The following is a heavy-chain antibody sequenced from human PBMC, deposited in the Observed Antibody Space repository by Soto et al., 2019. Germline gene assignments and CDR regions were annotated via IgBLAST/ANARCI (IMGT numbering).Heavy chain of an antibody. D-gene: IGHD4-17*01. J-gene: IGHJ4*02. V-gene: IGHV3-23*01. CDR3: AKMTTRRFDY. CDR2: ISGSGLST. Sequence: VGSLRLSCAASGFTFSSYAMSWVRQAPGKGLEWVSGISGSGLSTNYADSVKGRFTISRDNSKNTLYLQMNSLRAEDTAVYYCAKMTTRRFDYWGQGTLVTVSS. CDR1: GFTFSSYA.